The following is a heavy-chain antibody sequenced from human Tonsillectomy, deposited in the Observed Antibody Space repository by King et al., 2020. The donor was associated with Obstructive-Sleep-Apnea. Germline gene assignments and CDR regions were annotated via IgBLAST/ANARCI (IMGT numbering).Heavy chain of an antibody. CDR1: EFTFSDYY. D-gene: IGHD2-2*02. CDR3: ARVGDIVVVPAATPAKYFDY. V-gene: IGHV3-11*06. Sequence: QLVQSGGGLVKPGGSLRLSCVGSEFTFSDYYISWIRQAPGKGLEWVSYISGSSSYTNYADSVRCRFTISRDNAKNSLYLQMNSRRAEDTAVYYCARVGDIVVVPAATPAKYFDYWGQGTLVTVSS. CDR2: ISGSSSYT. J-gene: IGHJ4*02.